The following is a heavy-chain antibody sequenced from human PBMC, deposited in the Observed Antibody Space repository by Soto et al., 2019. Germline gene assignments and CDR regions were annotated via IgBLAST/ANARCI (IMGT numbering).Heavy chain of an antibody. D-gene: IGHD3-16*01. CDR3: ARDVSVYPSYFHY. CDR2: ISSGGSTI. Sequence: EVQLVESGGGLVQPGGSLRLSCAASGFTFSSYEMNWVRQAPGKGLEWVSYISSGGSTIYYADSVRGRFTISRDNAKNPLYLQMNSLRAEDTAVYYCARDVSVYPSYFHYWGQGTLVTVSS. CDR1: GFTFSSYE. V-gene: IGHV3-48*03. J-gene: IGHJ4*02.